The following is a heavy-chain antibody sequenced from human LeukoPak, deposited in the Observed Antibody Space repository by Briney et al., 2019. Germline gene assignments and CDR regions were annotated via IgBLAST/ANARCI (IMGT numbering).Heavy chain of an antibody. D-gene: IGHD6-13*01. CDR1: GFTVSSNY. CDR2: IYSGGST. V-gene: IGHV3-66*02. CDR3: ARVPSAGSSWYYFDY. J-gene: IGHJ4*02. Sequence: PGGSLRLSCAASGFTVSSNYMSWVRQAPGKGLEWVSVIYSGGSTCYADSVKGRFTISRDNSKNTLYLQMNSLRAEDTAVYYCARVPSAGSSWYYFDYWGQGTLVTVSS.